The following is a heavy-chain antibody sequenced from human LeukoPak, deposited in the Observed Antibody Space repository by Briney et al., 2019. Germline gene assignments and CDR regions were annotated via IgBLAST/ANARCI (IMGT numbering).Heavy chain of an antibody. J-gene: IGHJ5*02. Sequence: PSETLSLTCTVPGYSISSGYYWGWIRQPPGKGLEWIGSIHYSGSTYYNPSLKSRVTISEDTSKNQFSLKLSSVTAADTAVYYCAREVRSAWASFDPWGQGTLVTVSS. V-gene: IGHV4-38-2*02. CDR2: IHYSGST. CDR3: AREVRSAWASFDP. D-gene: IGHD1-26*01. CDR1: GYSISSGYY.